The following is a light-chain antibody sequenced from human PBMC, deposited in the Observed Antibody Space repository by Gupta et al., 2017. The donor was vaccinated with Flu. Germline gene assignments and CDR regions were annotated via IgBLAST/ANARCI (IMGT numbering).Light chain of an antibody. J-gene: IGLJ2*01. CDR1: SSDVGGYNY. Sequence: QSALTQPPSASGSPGQSVTISCTGTSSDVGGYNYVSWYQQHPGKAPKLMIYEVTKRPSGVPDRFSGSKSGNTASLTVSGLQAEDEAEYYCSSYAGSNNLVFGGGTKLIVL. CDR2: EVT. CDR3: SSYAGSNNLV. V-gene: IGLV2-8*01.